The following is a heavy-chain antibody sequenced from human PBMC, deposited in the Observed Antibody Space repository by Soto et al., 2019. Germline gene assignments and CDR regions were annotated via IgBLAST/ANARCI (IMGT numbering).Heavy chain of an antibody. D-gene: IGHD6-19*01. Sequence: GALRLSCAASGFTFSSYGMHWVRQAPGKGLEWVAVISYDGSNKYYADSVKGRFTISRDNSKNTLYLQMNSLRAEDTAVYYCAKGREEAVAGPLDYWGQGTLVTVSS. J-gene: IGHJ4*02. CDR3: AKGREEAVAGPLDY. V-gene: IGHV3-30*18. CDR2: ISYDGSNK. CDR1: GFTFSSYG.